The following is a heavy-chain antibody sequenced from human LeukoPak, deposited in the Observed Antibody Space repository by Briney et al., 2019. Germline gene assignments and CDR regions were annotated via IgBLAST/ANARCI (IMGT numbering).Heavy chain of an antibody. CDR1: GYTFTGYY. V-gene: IGHV1-2*02. D-gene: IGHD6-13*01. J-gene: IGHJ4*02. CDR2: INPNSGGT. CDR3: ARGAGLAAAGTYY. Sequence: ASVKVSCKASGYTFTGYYRNGGRQAPGQGLEWMGWINPNSGGTNYAQKFQGRVTITRDTSISTAYMDMRRLRSDDTDVYSCARGAGLAAAGTYYWGQGTLVTVYS.